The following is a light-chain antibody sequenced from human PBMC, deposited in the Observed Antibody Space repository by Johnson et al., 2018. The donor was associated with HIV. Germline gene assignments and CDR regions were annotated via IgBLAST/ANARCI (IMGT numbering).Light chain of an antibody. CDR2: DNN. CDR1: SSNIGNNY. CDR3: GTWDNSLSVFV. J-gene: IGLJ1*01. Sequence: QAVLTQPPSVSAAPGQKVTISCSGSSSNIGNNYVSWYQQVPGAAPKLLIYDNNRRPAGIPDRFSGSKSGTSAPLGITGLPTGDDADYYCGTWDNSLSVFVFGTGTKVTVL. V-gene: IGLV1-51*01.